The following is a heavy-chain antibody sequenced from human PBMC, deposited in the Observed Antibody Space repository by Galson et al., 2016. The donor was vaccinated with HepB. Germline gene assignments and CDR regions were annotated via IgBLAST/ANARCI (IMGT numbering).Heavy chain of an antibody. CDR2: IRSKAKSYAT. Sequence: SLRLSCAASGFTFSGSAMHWVRQASGKGLEWVGRIRSKAKSYATSYAASVKGRFTIYTDDSKNTAYLQMNSLKIEDTAVYYCTRHTGGIAAAGTDYWGQGTLVTVSS. CDR1: GFTFSGSA. J-gene: IGHJ4*02. V-gene: IGHV3-73*01. D-gene: IGHD6-13*01. CDR3: TRHTGGIAAAGTDY.